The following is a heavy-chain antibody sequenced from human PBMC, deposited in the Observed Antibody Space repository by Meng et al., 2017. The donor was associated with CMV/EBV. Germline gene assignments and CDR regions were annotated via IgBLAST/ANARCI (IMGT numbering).Heavy chain of an antibody. D-gene: IGHD1-26*01. CDR2: IWYDGSNK. Sequence: GESLKISCAASGFTFSSYGMHWVRQAPGKGLEWVAVIWYDGSNKYYADSVKGRFTISRDNSKNTLYLQMNSLRAEDTAVYYCAKEIVGATIYYYYGMDVWGQGTTVTVSS. V-gene: IGHV3-30*02. J-gene: IGHJ6*02. CDR3: AKEIVGATIYYYYGMDV. CDR1: GFTFSSYG.